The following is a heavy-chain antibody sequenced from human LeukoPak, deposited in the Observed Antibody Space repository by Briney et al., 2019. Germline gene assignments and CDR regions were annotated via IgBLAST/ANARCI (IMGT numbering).Heavy chain of an antibody. Sequence: PSETLSCTCAGGGGSFSGYSWSWIGQRHGKGMEGMGVINLGSRTNSKPSIKSRITISVDTSRDEFSVRLRAVTAVDTAVYDGAFPEDDGIRDFDWFHFDYWGQGNLVTVSS. CDR3: AFPEDDGIRDFDWFHFDY. CDR2: INLGSRT. J-gene: IGHJ4*02. CDR1: GGSFSGYS. D-gene: IGHD3-9*01. V-gene: IGHV4-34*01.